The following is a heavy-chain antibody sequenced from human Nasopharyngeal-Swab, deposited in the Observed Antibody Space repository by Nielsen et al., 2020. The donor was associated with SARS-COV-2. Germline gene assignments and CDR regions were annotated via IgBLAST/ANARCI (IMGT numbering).Heavy chain of an antibody. Sequence: LETLSLTCTVSGGSISSYYWSWIRQPPGKGLEWIGYIYYSGSTNYNPSLKSRVTISVDTSKNQFSLKLSSVTAADTAVYYCARVMVVVPDAFDIWGQGTMVTVSS. CDR2: IYYSGST. D-gene: IGHD2-15*01. V-gene: IGHV4-59*01. J-gene: IGHJ3*02. CDR1: GGSISSYY. CDR3: ARVMVVVPDAFDI.